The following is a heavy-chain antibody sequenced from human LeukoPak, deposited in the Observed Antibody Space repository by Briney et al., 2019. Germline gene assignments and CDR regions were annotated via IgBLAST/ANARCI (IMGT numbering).Heavy chain of an antibody. J-gene: IGHJ4*02. V-gene: IGHV4-39*07. Sequence: KPSETLSLTCTVSGGSISSSSYYWGWIRQPPGKGLEWIGSIYYSGSTYYNPSLKSRVTISVDTSKNQFSLKLSSVTAADTAVYYCARDVRFGEPPPFDYWGQGTLVTVSS. D-gene: IGHD3-10*01. CDR2: IYYSGST. CDR3: ARDVRFGEPPPFDY. CDR1: GGSISSSSYY.